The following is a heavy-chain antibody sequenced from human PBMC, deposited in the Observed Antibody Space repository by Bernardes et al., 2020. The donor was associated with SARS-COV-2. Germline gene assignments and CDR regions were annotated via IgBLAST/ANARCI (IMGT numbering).Heavy chain of an antibody. CDR1: GFTFSSYA. D-gene: IGHD3-16*01. CDR3: ASGQGSAFG. Sequence: GGSLRLSCAASGFTFSSYAMHWVRQAPGKGLEWVAVISYDGSNKYYADSVKGRFTISRDNAKNSLYLQMNSLRDEDTAVYYCASGQGSAFGWGQGTLVTVSS. J-gene: IGHJ4*02. CDR2: ISYDGSNK. V-gene: IGHV3-30-3*01.